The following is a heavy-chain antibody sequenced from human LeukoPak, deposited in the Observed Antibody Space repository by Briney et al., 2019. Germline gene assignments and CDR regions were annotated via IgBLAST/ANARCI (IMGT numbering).Heavy chain of an antibody. CDR1: GFTFSSYW. CDR2: IKQDGSEK. Sequence: PGGSLRLSCAASGFTFSSYWMSWVRQAPGKGLEWAANIKQDGSEKYYVDSVKGRFTISRDNAKNSLYLQMNSLRAEDTAVYYCAKPELLGYCSGGSCYYFDYWGQGTLVTVSS. J-gene: IGHJ4*02. V-gene: IGHV3-7*01. CDR3: AKPELLGYCSGGSCYYFDY. D-gene: IGHD2-15*01.